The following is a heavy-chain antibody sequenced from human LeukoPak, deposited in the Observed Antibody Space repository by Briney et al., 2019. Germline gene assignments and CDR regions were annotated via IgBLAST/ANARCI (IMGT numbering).Heavy chain of an antibody. Sequence: ASVKVSCKASGYTFTTYDINWVRQATGQGLEWMGWMNPNSGYTGYAQKFQGRVTITRDTSISTAYMEPSSLRSEDTAVYYCARVAGSIDYWGQGTLVTVSS. D-gene: IGHD6-19*01. CDR2: MNPNSGYT. V-gene: IGHV1-8*03. CDR3: ARVAGSIDY. CDR1: GYTFTTYD. J-gene: IGHJ4*02.